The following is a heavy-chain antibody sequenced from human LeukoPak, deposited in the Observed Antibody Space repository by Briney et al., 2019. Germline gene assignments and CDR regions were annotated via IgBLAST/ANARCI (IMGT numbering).Heavy chain of an antibody. Sequence: GGSLRLSCAVSGFTFIDHYMDWVRQAPGKGLEWVSSVGGGIDIYYADSVKGRFTASRDDSMKTVYLQMNSLRAEDTAVYYCAKDATPHNGIWDNFDHWGQGTPVTVSS. CDR2: VGGGIDI. V-gene: IGHV3-69-1*01. D-gene: IGHD1-26*01. CDR1: GFTFIDHY. J-gene: IGHJ4*02. CDR3: AKDATPHNGIWDNFDH.